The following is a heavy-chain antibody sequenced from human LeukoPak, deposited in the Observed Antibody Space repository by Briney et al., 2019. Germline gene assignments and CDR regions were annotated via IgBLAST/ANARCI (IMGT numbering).Heavy chain of an antibody. CDR1: GFTFSSYS. CDR2: ISSSSSYI. J-gene: IGHJ4*02. D-gene: IGHD1-26*01. CDR3: ARGSGSCLLNY. V-gene: IGHV3-21*01. Sequence: GGSLRLSCAASGFTFSSYSMNWVRQAPGKGLEWVSFISSSSSYIYYADSVKGRFTISRDNAKNSLYLQMNSLRAEDTAVYYCARGSGSCLLNYWGQGTLVTVSS.